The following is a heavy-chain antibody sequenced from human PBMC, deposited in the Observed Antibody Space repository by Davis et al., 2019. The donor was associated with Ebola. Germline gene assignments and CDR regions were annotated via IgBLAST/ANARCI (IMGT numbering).Heavy chain of an antibody. V-gene: IGHV3-48*04. J-gene: IGHJ4*02. CDR1: GFTFSTYS. Sequence: GESLKISCAASGFTFSTYSMNWVRQAPGKGLEWVSYISSSGSTIYYADSVKGRFTISRDNAKNSLYLQMNSLRAEDTAVYYCANGLEVVSDYWGQGTLVTVSS. CDR2: ISSSGSTI. CDR3: ANGLEVVSDY. D-gene: IGHD3-22*01.